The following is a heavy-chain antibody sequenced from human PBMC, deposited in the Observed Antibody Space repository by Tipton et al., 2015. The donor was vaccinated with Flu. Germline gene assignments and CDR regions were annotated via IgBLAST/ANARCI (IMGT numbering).Heavy chain of an antibody. CDR2: INPSGGST. V-gene: IGHV1-46*01. J-gene: IGHJ5*02. CDR3: ARDSPAAIRGSGWSGWFDP. CDR1: GYTFTSYY. D-gene: IGHD6-19*01. Sequence: QLVQSGAEVKKPGASVKVSCKASGYTFTSYYMHWVRQAPGQGLEWMGIINPSGGSTSYAQKFQGRVTMTRDTSTSTVYMELSSLRSEDPAVYYCARDSPAAIRGSGWSGWFDPWGQGTLVTVSS.